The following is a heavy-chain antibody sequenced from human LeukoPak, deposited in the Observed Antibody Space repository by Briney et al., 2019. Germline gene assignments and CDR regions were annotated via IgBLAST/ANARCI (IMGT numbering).Heavy chain of an antibody. CDR3: ARGYDILTGQFDY. CDR2: ISSSSSI. D-gene: IGHD3-9*01. CDR1: GFTFSSYS. Sequence: GGSLRLSCAASGFTFSSYSMNWVRQAPGKGLEWVSYISSSSSIYYADSVKGRFTISRDNAKNSLYLQMNSLRDEDTAVYYCARGYDILTGQFDYWGQGTLVTVSS. J-gene: IGHJ4*02. V-gene: IGHV3-48*02.